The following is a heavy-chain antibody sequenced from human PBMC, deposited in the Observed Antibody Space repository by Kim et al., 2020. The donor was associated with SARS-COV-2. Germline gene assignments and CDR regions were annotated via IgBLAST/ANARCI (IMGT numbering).Heavy chain of an antibody. V-gene: IGHV2-5*01. D-gene: IGHD4-4*01. CDR3: AHVLAVTGPWNDACDV. CDR1: GFSLSTRGVG. Sequence: SGPTLVRPTQTLTLTCTFSGFSLSTRGVGVGWIRQPPGKALEWLTIIYWNDDKPNSPSLRSRLTVTKDTSKNQVVLRMTNMDPVDTATYYCAHVLAVTGPWNDACDVWGEGTMVTVSS. CDR2: IYWNDDK. J-gene: IGHJ3*01.